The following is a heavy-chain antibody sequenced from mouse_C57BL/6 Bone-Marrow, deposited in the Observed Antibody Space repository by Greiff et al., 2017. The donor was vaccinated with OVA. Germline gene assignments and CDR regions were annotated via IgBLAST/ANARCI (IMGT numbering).Heavy chain of an antibody. Sequence: QVQLQQPGAELVKPGASVKLSCKASGYTFTSYWMQWVKQRPGQGLEWIGEIDPSDSYTNYNQKFKGKATLTVETSSSTAYMQLSSLTSADSAVYYCASAVFAYWGQGTLVTVSA. V-gene: IGHV1-50*01. J-gene: IGHJ3*01. CDR2: IDPSDSYT. CDR1: GYTFTSYW. CDR3: ASAVFAY.